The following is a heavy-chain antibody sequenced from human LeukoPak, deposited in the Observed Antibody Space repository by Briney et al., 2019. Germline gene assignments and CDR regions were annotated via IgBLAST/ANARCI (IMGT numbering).Heavy chain of an antibody. D-gene: IGHD3-22*01. V-gene: IGHV3-30*02. J-gene: IGHJ4*02. CDR3: ARDLSAYYYDSSGYPFDY. CDR2: IRYDGSEK. CDR1: GFTFSNYG. Sequence: GGSLRLSCAASGFTFSNYGVHWVRQAPGKGLEWVAFIRYDGSEKYYADSVKGRFTISRDNSKNTLYLQMNSLRAEDTAVYYCARDLSAYYYDSSGYPFDYWGQGTLVTVSS.